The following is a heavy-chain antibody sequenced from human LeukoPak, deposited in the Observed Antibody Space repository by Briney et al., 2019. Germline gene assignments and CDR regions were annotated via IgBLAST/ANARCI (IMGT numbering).Heavy chain of an antibody. CDR3: ARDRYYDSSRYYYSRTDYYYYGMDV. Sequence: ASVKVSCKASCYTFTSYGISWVRQAPGQGLEWMGWISAYNGNTNYAQKLQGRVTMTTDTSTSTAYMELRSLRSDDTAVYYCARDRYYDSSRYYYSRTDYYYYGMDVWGQGTTVTVSS. CDR1: CYTFTSYG. CDR2: ISAYNGNT. D-gene: IGHD3-22*01. V-gene: IGHV1-18*01. J-gene: IGHJ6*02.